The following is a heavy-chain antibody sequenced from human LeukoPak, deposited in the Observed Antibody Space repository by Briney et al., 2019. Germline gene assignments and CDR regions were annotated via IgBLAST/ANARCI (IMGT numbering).Heavy chain of an antibody. D-gene: IGHD2-2*01. CDR2: IYYSGST. CDR1: GGSISSGDYY. CDR3: ARVIVVVPAATPNWFDP. V-gene: IGHV4-30-4*01. J-gene: IGHJ5*02. Sequence: PSETLSLTCTVSGGSISSGDYYWRWIRQPPGKGLEWIGYIYYSGSTYYNPSLKSRVTISVDTSKNQFSLKLSSVTAADTAVYYCARVIVVVPAATPNWFDPWGQGTLVTVSS.